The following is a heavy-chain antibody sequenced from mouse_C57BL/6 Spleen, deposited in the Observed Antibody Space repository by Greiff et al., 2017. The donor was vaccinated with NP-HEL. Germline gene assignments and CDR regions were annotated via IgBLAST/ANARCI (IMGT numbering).Heavy chain of an antibody. CDR1: GYSITSGYY. J-gene: IGHJ3*01. CDR3: ASLITTVEGFAY. CDR2: ISYDGSN. D-gene: IGHD1-1*01. V-gene: IGHV3-6*01. Sequence: EVQLQQSGPGLVKPSQSLSLTCSVTGYSITSGYYWNWIRQFPGNKLEWMGYISYDGSNNYNPSLKNRISITRDTSKNQFFLKLNSVTTEDTATYYCASLITTVEGFAYWGQGTLVTVSA.